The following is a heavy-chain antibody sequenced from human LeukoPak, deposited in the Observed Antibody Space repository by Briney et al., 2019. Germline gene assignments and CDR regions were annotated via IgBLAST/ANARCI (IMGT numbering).Heavy chain of an antibody. V-gene: IGHV4-59*01. CDR3: ARDSYGAFDY. CDR2: IYFTGST. CDR1: NASINTFY. Sequence: SETLSLTCTVSNASINTFYWSWIRQPPGKGLEWIGFIYFTGSTHYNPSLNSRVTISVDRSKNRLFLRLTSVTAADTAVYYCARDSYGAFDYWGQGTLVTVSS. J-gene: IGHJ4*02. D-gene: IGHD4-17*01.